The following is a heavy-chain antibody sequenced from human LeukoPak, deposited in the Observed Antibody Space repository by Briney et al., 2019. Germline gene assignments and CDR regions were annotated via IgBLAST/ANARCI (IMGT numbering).Heavy chain of an antibody. D-gene: IGHD1-20*01. CDR3: ARRRYNWNAIDY. CDR1: VFTFSDYF. Sequence: GGSLRLSCAVSVFTFSDYFMSWIHQAPGKGLEWMSYISSSGSTLYYADSVKGRITISRDNAKNSLYLQMNSLRAEDTAVYYCARRRYNWNAIDYWGQGTLVTVSS. J-gene: IGHJ4*02. V-gene: IGHV3-11*01. CDR2: ISSSGSTL.